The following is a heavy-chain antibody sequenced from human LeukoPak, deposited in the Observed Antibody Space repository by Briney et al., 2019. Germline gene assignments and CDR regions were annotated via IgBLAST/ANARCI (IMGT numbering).Heavy chain of an antibody. CDR1: GYTFTSYY. CDR2: INPSGGST. Sequence: ASVKVSCKASGYTFTSYYMHWLRQAPGQGLEWMGIINPSGGSTSYAQKFQGRVTMTRDTSTSTVYMELSSLRSEDTAVYYCARDRLWFGQQYYYMDVWGKGTTVTVSS. J-gene: IGHJ6*03. V-gene: IGHV1-46*01. CDR3: ARDRLWFGQQYYYMDV. D-gene: IGHD3-10*01.